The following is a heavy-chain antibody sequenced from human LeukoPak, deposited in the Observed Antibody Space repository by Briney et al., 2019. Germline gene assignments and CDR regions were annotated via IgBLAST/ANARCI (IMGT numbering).Heavy chain of an antibody. Sequence: SETLSLTCTVSGVSISSYYWNWIRQSPGKGLEWIGHISYSGGTNYNPSLKSRVTISEDTSKNQFSLNLRSMTAADTAVYYCARRGAARRYDGLDVWGQGTTVTVSS. CDR1: GVSISSYY. CDR2: ISYSGGT. CDR3: ARRGAARRYDGLDV. V-gene: IGHV4-59*08. D-gene: IGHD6-6*01. J-gene: IGHJ6*02.